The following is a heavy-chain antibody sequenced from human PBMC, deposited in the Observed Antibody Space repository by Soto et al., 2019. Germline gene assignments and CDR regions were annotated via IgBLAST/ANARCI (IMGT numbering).Heavy chain of an antibody. CDR1: GGSISSSSYY. CDR3: ARAGDNSGYSDY. D-gene: IGHD3-22*01. J-gene: IGHJ4*02. Sequence: SGTLSLTCTVSGGSISSSSYYWGWIRQPPGKGLEWIGSIYYSGITYYNPSLKSRVTISVDTSKNQFSLKLSSVTAADTAVYYCARAGDNSGYSDYWGQGIMVTVS. V-gene: IGHV4-39*07. CDR2: IYYSGIT.